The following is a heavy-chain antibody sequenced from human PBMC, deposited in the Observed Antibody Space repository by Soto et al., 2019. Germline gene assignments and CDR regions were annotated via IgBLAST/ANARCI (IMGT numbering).Heavy chain of an antibody. D-gene: IGHD5-12*01. V-gene: IGHV4-30-4*01. CDR1: GGSISSGDYY. CDR2: IYYSGST. J-gene: IGHJ4*02. Sequence: SETLSLTCTVSGGSISSGDYYWSWIRQPPGKGLEWIGYIYYSGSTYYNPSLKSRVTISVDTSKNQFSLKLSSVTTADTAVYYCARDTEWLRIIDYWGQGTLVTVSS. CDR3: ARDTEWLRIIDY.